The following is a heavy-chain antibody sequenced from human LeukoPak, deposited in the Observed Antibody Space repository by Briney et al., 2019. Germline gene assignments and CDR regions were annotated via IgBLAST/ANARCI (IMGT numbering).Heavy chain of an antibody. CDR2: ISSSSSYI. CDR1: GFTFSSYS. J-gene: IGHJ4*02. Sequence: PGGSLRLSCAASGFTFSSYSMNWVRQAPGKGLEWVSSISSSSSYIYYADSVKGRFTISRDSAKNSLYLQMNSLRAEDTAVYYCARDDFRYCSSTSCTKFDYWGQGTLVTVSS. D-gene: IGHD2-2*01. V-gene: IGHV3-21*01. CDR3: ARDDFRYCSSTSCTKFDY.